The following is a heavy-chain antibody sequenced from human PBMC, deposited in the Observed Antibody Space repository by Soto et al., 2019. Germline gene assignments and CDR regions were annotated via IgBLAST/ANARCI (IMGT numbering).Heavy chain of an antibody. CDR3: VRDCGYWNYYYYGMDV. CDR1: GFTFSSYG. D-gene: IGHD2-8*02. CDR2: IWYDGSNK. Sequence: QVQLVESGGGVVQPGRSLRLSCAASGFTFSSYGMHWVRQAPGKGLEWVAVIWYDGSNKYYADSVKGRFTISRDNSKNTLYLQMNSLRAEDTAVYYCVRDCGYWNYYYYGMDVWGQGTTVTVSS. J-gene: IGHJ6*02. V-gene: IGHV3-33*01.